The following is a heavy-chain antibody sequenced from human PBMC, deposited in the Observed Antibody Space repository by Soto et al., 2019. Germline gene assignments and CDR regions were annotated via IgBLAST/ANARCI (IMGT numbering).Heavy chain of an antibody. J-gene: IGHJ6*02. Sequence: QVQLQESGPGLVKASETLSLTCTVSGGSVSSGRYYWSWIRQPPGKGLEWIGYMFDSGSTNYNPSLKRRVTIVVDTSKNQFSLKLSSVTAADTAVYYCARAYYYGSGRGRSMDVWGQGTTVTVSS. CDR1: GGSVSSGRYY. CDR2: MFDSGST. D-gene: IGHD3-10*01. CDR3: ARAYYYGSGRGRSMDV. V-gene: IGHV4-61*01.